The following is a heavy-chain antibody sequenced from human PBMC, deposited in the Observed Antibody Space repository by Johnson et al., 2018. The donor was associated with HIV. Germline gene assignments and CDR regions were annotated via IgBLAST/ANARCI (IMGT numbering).Heavy chain of an antibody. Sequence: VQLVESGGGVVRPGGSLRLSCAASGFTFDDYGMSWVRQAPGKGLEWVANIKQDGSEKYYVASVKGRFTISRDNAKNSLYLQMNSLRAEDTAVYYCARDTYSHRLTVTESGFDIWGQGTMVTVSS. CDR2: IKQDGSEK. D-gene: IGHD4-11*01. J-gene: IGHJ3*02. V-gene: IGHV3-7*01. CDR1: GFTFDDYG. CDR3: ARDTYSHRLTVTESGFDI.